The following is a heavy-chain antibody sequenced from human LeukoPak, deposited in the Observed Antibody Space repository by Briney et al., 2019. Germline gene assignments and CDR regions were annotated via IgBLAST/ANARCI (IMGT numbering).Heavy chain of an antibody. CDR2: ISSSSSYI. CDR3: ARVYLDIVVVPAAIDY. V-gene: IGHV3-21*01. D-gene: IGHD2-2*01. Sequence: GGSLRLSCAASGFTFDDYAMHWVRQAPGKGLEWVSSISSSSSYIYYADSVKGRFTISRDNAKNSLYLQMNSLRAEDTAVYYCARVYLDIVVVPAAIDYWGQGTLVTVSS. J-gene: IGHJ4*02. CDR1: GFTFDDYA.